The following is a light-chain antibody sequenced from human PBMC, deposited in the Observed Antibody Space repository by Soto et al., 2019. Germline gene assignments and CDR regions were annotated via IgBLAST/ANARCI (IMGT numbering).Light chain of an antibody. Sequence: DIQMTQSPSSLSASVGDGVTITCRASQSISSYLNWYQQKPGKAPKLLIYAASSLQTGVPSRFSGSESGTDFTLTISSLQPEDVGTYYCQQSYSRPITLGQGTRLEIK. CDR2: AAS. CDR1: QSISSY. V-gene: IGKV1-39*01. CDR3: QQSYSRPIT. J-gene: IGKJ5*01.